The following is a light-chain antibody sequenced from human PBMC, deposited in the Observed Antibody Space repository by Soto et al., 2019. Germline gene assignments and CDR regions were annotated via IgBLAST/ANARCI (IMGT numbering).Light chain of an antibody. V-gene: IGKV3-15*01. J-gene: IGKJ1*01. CDR1: QSISDT. CDR3: QQYNNWPWT. CDR2: GAS. Sequence: EIVLTQSPATLSVSPGGRATLSCRASQSISDTLARYQQKPGQAPRLLIHGASTRATGFPARFSGSGSGTDFTLTISRLQSEDFAVYYCQQYNNWPWTFGQGTKVEIK.